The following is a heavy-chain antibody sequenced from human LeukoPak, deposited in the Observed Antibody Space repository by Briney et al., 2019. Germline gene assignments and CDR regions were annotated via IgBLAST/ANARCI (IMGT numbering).Heavy chain of an antibody. J-gene: IGHJ4*02. D-gene: IGHD3-10*01. CDR3: ARDLVTMVRGLLY. V-gene: IGHV3-21*01. Sequence: GGSLKLPCAAPGFTFSSYSMNWVRQAPGKGLEWVSSISSSSSYIYYADSVKGRFTISRDNAKNSLYLQMNSLRAEDTAVYYCARDLVTMVRGLLYWGQGTLVTVSS. CDR1: GFTFSSYS. CDR2: ISSSSSYI.